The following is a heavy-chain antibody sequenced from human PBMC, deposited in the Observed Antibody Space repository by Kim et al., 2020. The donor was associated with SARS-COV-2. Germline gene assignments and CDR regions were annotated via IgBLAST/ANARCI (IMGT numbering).Heavy chain of an antibody. J-gene: IGHJ6*02. D-gene: IGHD2-15*01. CDR1: GFTFSSYW. Sequence: GGSLRLSCAASGFTFSSYWMSWVRQAPGKGLEWVANIKQDGSEKYYVDSVKGRFTISRDNAKNSLYLQMNSLRAEDTAVYYCAREVVVVVAATLLGYYYGMDVWGQGTTVTVSS. CDR2: IKQDGSEK. V-gene: IGHV3-7*03. CDR3: AREVVVVVAATLLGYYYGMDV.